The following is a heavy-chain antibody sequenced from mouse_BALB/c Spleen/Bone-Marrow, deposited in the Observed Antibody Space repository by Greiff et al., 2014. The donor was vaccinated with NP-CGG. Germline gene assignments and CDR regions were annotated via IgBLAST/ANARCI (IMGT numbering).Heavy chain of an antibody. Sequence: VHLVESGPGLVAPSQTLSITCTVSGFSLTSYGVHWVRQSPGKGLEWLGVIWAGGSTNYNSALMSRLSISKDNSKSQVFLKMNSVQTDDTAMYYCARYYYGFLDYWGQGTTLTVSS. D-gene: IGHD1-2*01. J-gene: IGHJ2*01. CDR3: ARYYYGFLDY. CDR1: GFSLTSYG. CDR2: IWAGGST. V-gene: IGHV2-9*02.